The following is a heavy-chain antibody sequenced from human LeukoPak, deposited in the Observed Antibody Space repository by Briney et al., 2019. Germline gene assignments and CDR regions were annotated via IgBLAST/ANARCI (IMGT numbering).Heavy chain of an antibody. CDR2: IYYSGST. V-gene: IGHV4-59*01. D-gene: IGHD1-26*01. CDR3: ARDASGSPNERYFDY. J-gene: IGHJ4*02. Sequence: SETLSLTCTVSGGSISSYYWSWIRQPPGKGLEWIGYIYYSGSTNYNPSPKSRVTISVDTSKNQFSLKLSSVTAADTAVYYCARDASGSPNERYFDYWGQGTLVTVSS. CDR1: GGSISSYY.